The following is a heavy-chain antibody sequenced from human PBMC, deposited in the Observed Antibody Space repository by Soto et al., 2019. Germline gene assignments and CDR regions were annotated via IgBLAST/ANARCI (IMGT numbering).Heavy chain of an antibody. CDR3: ARRASGTPYFDY. CDR2: IYYSGST. D-gene: IGHD1-1*01. J-gene: IGHJ4*02. Sequence: SLTCTVSGGSVSSGNYYWSWIRQPPGKGLEWIGYIYYSGSTNYNPSLKSRVTLSVDTSRNQFSLKLTSVTAADTAVYYCARRASGTPYFDYWGQGTLVTVSS. CDR1: GGSVSSGNYY. V-gene: IGHV4-61*01.